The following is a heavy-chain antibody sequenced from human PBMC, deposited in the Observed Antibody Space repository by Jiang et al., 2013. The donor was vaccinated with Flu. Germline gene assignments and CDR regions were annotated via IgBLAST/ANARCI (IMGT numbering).Heavy chain of an antibody. V-gene: IGHV4-4*02. Sequence: GSGLVKPSGTLSLTCAVSGGSISSSNWWNWVRQPPGKGLEWIGEIYHSGSANCNWSLKSRVTISVDKSKNQFSLKLNSVTAADTAVYYCARDPLRTGFDPWGQGTLVTVSS. CDR3: ARDPLRTGFDP. CDR1: GGSISSSNW. J-gene: IGHJ5*02. CDR2: IYHSGSA. D-gene: IGHD1-14*01.